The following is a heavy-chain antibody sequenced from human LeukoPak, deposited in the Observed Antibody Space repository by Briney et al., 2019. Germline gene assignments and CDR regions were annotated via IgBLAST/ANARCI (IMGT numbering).Heavy chain of an antibody. CDR3: AGGGYCSRASCYAPLFDY. CDR2: IYYSGTT. V-gene: IGHV4-59*01. D-gene: IGHD2-2*01. Sequence: SETLSLTCTVSGGSISRYYWSWIRQSPGKGLEWIAYIYYSGTTNYNPSLKSRVTISVDTSKSQFSLKLNSVTAADTAVYYCAGGGYCSRASCYAPLFDYWGQGTLVSVSS. J-gene: IGHJ4*02. CDR1: GGSISRYY.